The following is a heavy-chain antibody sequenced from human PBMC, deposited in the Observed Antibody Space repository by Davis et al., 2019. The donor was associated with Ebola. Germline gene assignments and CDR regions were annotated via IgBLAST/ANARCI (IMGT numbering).Heavy chain of an antibody. D-gene: IGHD6-13*01. J-gene: IGHJ4*02. CDR3: ARELGSSWYYFDY. V-gene: IGHV4-59*01. Sequence: MPSETLSLTCTVSSGSISSNYWSWTRQPPGKGLEWIGYIYYSGSTNYNPSLKSRVTISVDTSKNQFSLKLSSVTAADTAVYYCARELGSSWYYFDYWGQGTLVTVSS. CDR1: SGSISSNY. CDR2: IYYSGST.